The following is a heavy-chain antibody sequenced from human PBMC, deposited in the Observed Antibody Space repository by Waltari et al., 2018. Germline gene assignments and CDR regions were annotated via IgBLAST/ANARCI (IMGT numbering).Heavy chain of an antibody. V-gene: IGHV3-74*01. D-gene: IGHD6-19*01. CDR2: MNSDATIN. J-gene: IGHJ4*02. Sequence: EVQLVEYGGGLVQPGRSLLLSCRATGFTFSDNLMHWVPQAPGKGLVWVSRMNSDATINDYADSVKGRFTISRDNAENTLYLQMNSLRIEDTAIYYCVRGSSGWYGTDFWGQGTLVTVSS. CDR3: VRGSSGWYGTDF. CDR1: GFTFSDNL.